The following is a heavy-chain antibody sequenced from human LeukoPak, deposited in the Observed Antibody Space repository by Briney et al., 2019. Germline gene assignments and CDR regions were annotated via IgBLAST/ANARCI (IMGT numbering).Heavy chain of an antibody. J-gene: IGHJ5*02. CDR3: AREQTLGGWTNWFDP. CDR1: GYTFTGYF. Sequence: ASVKVSCKASGYTFTGYFMRWVRQAPGQGLEWMGSIDPNSGDTNYAQKFQVRVTMTWDTSITTAYMELSRLRSDDTAVYYCAREQTLGGWTNWFDPWGQGTLVTVSS. D-gene: IGHD3-3*01. CDR2: IDPNSGDT. V-gene: IGHV1-2*02.